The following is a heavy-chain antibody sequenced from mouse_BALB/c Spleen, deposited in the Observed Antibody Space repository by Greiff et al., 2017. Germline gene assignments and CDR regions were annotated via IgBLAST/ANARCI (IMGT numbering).Heavy chain of an antibody. Sequence: EVQLQESGPGLVKPSQSLSLTCTVTGYSITSDYAWNWIRQFPGNKLEWMGYISYSGSTSYNPSLKSRISITRDTSKNQFFLQLNSVTTEDTATYYCARWGGSSGYFDVWGAGTTVTVSS. CDR1: GYSITSDYA. V-gene: IGHV3-2*02. CDR2: ISYSGST. J-gene: IGHJ1*01. CDR3: ARWGGSSGYFDV. D-gene: IGHD1-1*01.